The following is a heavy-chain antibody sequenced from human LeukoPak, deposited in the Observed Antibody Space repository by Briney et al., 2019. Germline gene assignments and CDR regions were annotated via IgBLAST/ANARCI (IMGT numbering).Heavy chain of an antibody. Sequence: GGSLRLSCAASKFTFSSYWMHWVRQAPGKGLVWVSRINTDGSSTNYADSVKGRFTISRDNAKNTLYLQMNSLRAEDTAVYYCARGSYPGAYYYYGMDVWGQGTTVTVSS. D-gene: IGHD3-16*02. V-gene: IGHV3-74*01. J-gene: IGHJ6*02. CDR3: ARGSYPGAYYYYGMDV. CDR2: INTDGSST. CDR1: KFTFSSYW.